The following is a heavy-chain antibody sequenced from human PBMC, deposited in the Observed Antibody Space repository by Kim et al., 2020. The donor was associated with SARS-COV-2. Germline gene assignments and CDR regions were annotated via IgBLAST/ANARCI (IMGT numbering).Heavy chain of an antibody. CDR3: TRGYTYRDY. Sequence: GGSLRLSCAASGFIFSNSWMHWVRQAPGKGLVWVSRINADGTKTNYADSVKGRFTISRDNAKNTLYLQMNSLRDEDTAVYYCTRGYTYRDYWGQETLVTVSS. V-gene: IGHV3-74*01. J-gene: IGHJ4*02. CDR2: INADGTKT. CDR1: GFIFSNSW. D-gene: IGHD5-18*01.